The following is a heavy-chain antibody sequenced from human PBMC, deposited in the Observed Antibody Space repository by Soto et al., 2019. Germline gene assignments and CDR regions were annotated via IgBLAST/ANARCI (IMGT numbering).Heavy chain of an antibody. CDR1: GGTFSSFP. V-gene: IGHV1-69*13. CDR2: IIPIFDTA. CDR3: VGYYYNTRGYYYDY. J-gene: IGHJ4*02. D-gene: IGHD3-22*01. Sequence: SVNVSCKCSGGTFSSFPSSWVRQAPGQGREWMARIIPIFDTANYAQKFQGGVTITADESTSTAYMELSSLRSEDTAVYYCVGYYYNTRGYYYDYWGQGTLVTVS.